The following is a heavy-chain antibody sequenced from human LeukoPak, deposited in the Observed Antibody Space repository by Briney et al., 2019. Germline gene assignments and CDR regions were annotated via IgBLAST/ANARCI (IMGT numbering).Heavy chain of an antibody. CDR1: GFTFSSYE. Sequence: PGGSLRLSCAGSGFTFSSYEMNWVRQAPGKGLEWVAYIISSGSTIYYADSVKGRFTISRDNAKNSLYLQMSSLRAEDTAVYYCARRYSSGWDDHWGQGTLVTVSS. V-gene: IGHV3-48*03. CDR2: IISSGSTI. D-gene: IGHD6-19*01. CDR3: ARRYSSGWDDH. J-gene: IGHJ4*02.